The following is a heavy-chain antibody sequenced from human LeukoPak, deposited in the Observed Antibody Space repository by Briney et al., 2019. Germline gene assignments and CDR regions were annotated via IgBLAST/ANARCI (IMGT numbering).Heavy chain of an antibody. CDR3: AREPYDSGSFRTDYYYMDV. Sequence: ASVKVSCKASGYTFTSYYIHWVRQAPGQGLEWMGWINPNSGGTKYAQKFQGRVTMTRDTSISTAYMELSRLRSDDTAVYYCAREPYDSGSFRTDYYYMDVWGKAATVTISS. J-gene: IGHJ6*03. CDR2: INPNSGGT. CDR1: GYTFTSYY. D-gene: IGHD3-10*01. V-gene: IGHV1-2*02.